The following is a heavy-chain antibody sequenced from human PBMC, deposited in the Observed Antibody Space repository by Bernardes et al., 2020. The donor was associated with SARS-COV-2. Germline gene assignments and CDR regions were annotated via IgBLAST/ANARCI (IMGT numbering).Heavy chain of an antibody. CDR1: GYSFASFG. CDR3: ARDLNYNSRTIDY. Sequence: ASVKVSCKTSGYSFASFGFSWVRQAPGQGLEWMGWISTYNGKRDYAQKFQDRVTMTTDTSTTTAYMELKNLKYDDTAVYFCARDLNYNSRTIDYWGQGTLITVSP. CDR2: ISTYNGKR. V-gene: IGHV1-18*04. D-gene: IGHD1-1*01. J-gene: IGHJ4*02.